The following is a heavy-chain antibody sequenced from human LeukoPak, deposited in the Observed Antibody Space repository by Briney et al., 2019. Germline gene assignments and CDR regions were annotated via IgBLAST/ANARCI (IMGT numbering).Heavy chain of an antibody. J-gene: IGHJ1*01. D-gene: IGHD6-13*01. Sequence: ASVKVSCKASGYTFTSYTIHWVRQAPGQRLEWMGWINAGNGNTKYSQEFQDRVTITRDTSASTAYMELSSLRSEDMAVYYCARGERRQLVGSSEKYFQHWGQGTLVTVSS. CDR3: ARGERRQLVGSSEKYFQH. V-gene: IGHV1-3*03. CDR1: GYTFTSYT. CDR2: INAGNGNT.